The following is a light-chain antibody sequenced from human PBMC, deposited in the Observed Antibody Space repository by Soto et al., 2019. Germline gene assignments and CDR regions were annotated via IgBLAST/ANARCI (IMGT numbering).Light chain of an antibody. Sequence: EVVLTQSPATLAVSPGDRATLSCRASQYIGSAVAWYHQRSGQAPRLLIFDASISVPTTPARFSGSVSGTEFTLSISSLESEDFAVYFCQQYGDRRRTFGQGTKG. CDR3: QQYGDRRRT. CDR1: QYIGSA. CDR2: DAS. J-gene: IGKJ1*01. V-gene: IGKV3-15*01.